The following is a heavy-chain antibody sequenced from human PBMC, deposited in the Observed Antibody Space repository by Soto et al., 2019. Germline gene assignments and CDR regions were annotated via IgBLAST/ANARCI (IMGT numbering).Heavy chain of an antibody. CDR2: ISAYNGNT. CDR3: ARGLSSCLSSWFDP. V-gene: IGHV1-18*01. J-gene: IGHJ5*02. D-gene: IGHD6-19*01. Sequence: ASVKVSCKASGYPFTSYGISWVRQAPGQGLEWMGWISAYNGNTNSAQKLQGRVTMTTDTSTSTAYMELRSLRSDDTAVYYCARGLSSCLSSWFDPWGQGTLVTVSS. CDR1: GYPFTSYG.